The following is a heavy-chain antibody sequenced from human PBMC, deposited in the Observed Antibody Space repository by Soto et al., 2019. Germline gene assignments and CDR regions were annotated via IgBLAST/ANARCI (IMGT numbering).Heavy chain of an antibody. CDR3: ARVCSAHYYDSSGSDTYYFDY. V-gene: IGHV1-2*04. Sequence: ASVKVSCKASGYTFTGYYMHWVRQAPGQGLEWMGWINPNSGGTNYAQKFQGWVTMTRDTSISTAYMELSRLRSDDTAVYYCARVCSAHYYDSSGSDTYYFDYWGQGTLVTVSS. D-gene: IGHD3-22*01. CDR1: GYTFTGYY. CDR2: INPNSGGT. J-gene: IGHJ4*02.